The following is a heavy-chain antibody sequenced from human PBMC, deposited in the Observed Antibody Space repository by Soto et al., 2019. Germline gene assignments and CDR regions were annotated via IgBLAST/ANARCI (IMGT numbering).Heavy chain of an antibody. CDR2: ISWNSGSI. Sequence: GGSLRLSCAASGFTFDDYAMHWVRQAPGKGLEWVSGISWNSGSIGYADSVKGRFTISRDNAKNSLYLQMNSLRAEDTALYYCASSNIGVRVVRASSRIKTRAFDIWGQGTMVTVSS. D-gene: IGHD3-10*01. CDR1: GFTFDDYA. V-gene: IGHV3-9*01. CDR3: ASSNIGVRVVRASSRIKTRAFDI. J-gene: IGHJ3*02.